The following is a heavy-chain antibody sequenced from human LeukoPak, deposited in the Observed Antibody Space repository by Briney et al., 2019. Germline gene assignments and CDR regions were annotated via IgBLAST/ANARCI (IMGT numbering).Heavy chain of an antibody. D-gene: IGHD2-21*02. J-gene: IGHJ4*02. CDR2: MNPNSGNT. CDR3: ARALVSYCGGDCYSY. V-gene: IGHV1-8*01. Sequence: GASVKVSCKASGYTFTSYDINWVRQATGQGLEWMGWMNPNSGNTGYAQKFQGRVTMTRNTSISTAYMELSSLRSEDTAVYYCARALVSYCGGDCYSYWGQGTLVTVSS. CDR1: GYTFTSYD.